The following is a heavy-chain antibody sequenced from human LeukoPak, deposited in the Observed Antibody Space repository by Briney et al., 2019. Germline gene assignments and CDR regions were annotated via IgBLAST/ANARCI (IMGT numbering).Heavy chain of an antibody. D-gene: IGHD3-22*01. CDR3: AREDSSGLRWYYFDY. J-gene: IGHJ4*02. Sequence: PSETLSLTCTVSGGSISSYYWSWIRQPAGKGLEWIGRIYTSGSTNYNPSLKSRVAMSVDTSKNQFSLKLSSVTAAGTAVYYCAREDSSGLRWYYFDYWGQGTLVTVSS. V-gene: IGHV4-4*07. CDR2: IYTSGST. CDR1: GGSISSYY.